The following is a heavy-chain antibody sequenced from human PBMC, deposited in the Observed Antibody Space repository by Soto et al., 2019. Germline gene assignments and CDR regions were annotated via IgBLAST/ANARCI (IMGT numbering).Heavy chain of an antibody. Sequence: QVQMVQSGAEVKKPGASVKVSCKASGYTFTSYYIHWVRQAPGQGLEWMGMINPSGGGTSYAQMFQGRVTLTRDTSTSTVYMELSSLRSEDTAVYYCARDTELVGGGGGGFDIWGQGTMVTVSS. CDR1: GYTFTSYY. V-gene: IGHV1-46*01. D-gene: IGHD6-6*01. CDR2: INPSGGGT. J-gene: IGHJ3*02. CDR3: ARDTELVGGGGGGFDI.